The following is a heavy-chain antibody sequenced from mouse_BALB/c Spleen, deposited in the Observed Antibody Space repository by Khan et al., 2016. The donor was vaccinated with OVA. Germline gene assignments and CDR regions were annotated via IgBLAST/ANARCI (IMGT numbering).Heavy chain of an antibody. J-gene: IGHJ4*01. CDR3: ARQPYYHYNVMDY. Sequence: QVQLKESGPGLVAPSQSLSITCTISGFSLTNYGVHWVRQPPGKGLEWLGVIWTDGSTTYNSALKSRLTITKDNPKSQVFLKMNSLQTDDTAISFCARQPYYHYNVMDYWGQGTSVTVSS. D-gene: IGHD2-4*01. V-gene: IGHV2-6-1*01. CDR2: IWTDGST. CDR1: GFSLTNYG.